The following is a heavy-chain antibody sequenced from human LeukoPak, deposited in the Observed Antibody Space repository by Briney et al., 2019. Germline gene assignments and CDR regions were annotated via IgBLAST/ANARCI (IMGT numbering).Heavy chain of an antibody. Sequence: GESLKISCKGSGYNFTNYWIGWVRQMPGKGLEWMGIIYPGDSNTRYSPSFQGPATISTAKSISTAYLQSTSLTATDTAMTYCALTASIDFWGQGTLVTVSS. J-gene: IGHJ4*02. V-gene: IGHV5-51*01. CDR2: IYPGDSNT. CDR3: ALTASIDF. CDR1: GYNFTNYW. D-gene: IGHD1-20*01.